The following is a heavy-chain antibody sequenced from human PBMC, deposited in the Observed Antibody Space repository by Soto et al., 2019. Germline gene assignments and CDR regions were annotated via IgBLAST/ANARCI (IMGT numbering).Heavy chain of an antibody. CDR3: ARWNLAGPTIDAFDL. Sequence: QEQLVESGGGVVQPGRSLRLSCAASGFTFSRNGMHWIRQAPGKGLAWVAIIWYHGNKENYADSVRGRFTISRDNSKNTVYLQMDSLRVEDTAVYYCARWNLAGPTIDAFDLRGQGTLVTVSS. V-gene: IGHV3-33*01. CDR1: GFTFSRNG. J-gene: IGHJ3*01. CDR2: IWYHGNKE. D-gene: IGHD5-12*01.